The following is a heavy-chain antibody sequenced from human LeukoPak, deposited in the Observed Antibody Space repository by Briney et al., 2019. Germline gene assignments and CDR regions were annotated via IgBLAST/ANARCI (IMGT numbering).Heavy chain of an antibody. V-gene: IGHV4-34*01. Sequence: SETLSLTCAVYGGSFSGYFWSWIRQPPGKGLEWIGEINHSGSTNYNPSLKSRVTISVDTSKNQFSLKLSSVTAADTAVYYCARGHCSSTSCYVYDYWGQGTLVTVSS. D-gene: IGHD2-2*01. CDR1: GGSFSGYF. J-gene: IGHJ4*02. CDR2: INHSGST. CDR3: ARGHCSSTSCYVYDY.